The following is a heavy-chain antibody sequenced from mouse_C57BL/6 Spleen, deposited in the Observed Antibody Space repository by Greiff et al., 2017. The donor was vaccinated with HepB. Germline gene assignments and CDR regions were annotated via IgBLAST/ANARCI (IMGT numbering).Heavy chain of an antibody. Sequence: QVQLQQSGAELARPGASVKLSCKASGYTFTSYGISWVKLRTGQGLEWIGEIYPRSGNTYYNEKFKGKATLTADKSSSTAYMELRSLTSEDSAVYFCARGRDSSFDYWGQGTTLTVSS. V-gene: IGHV1-81*01. J-gene: IGHJ2*01. CDR2: IYPRSGNT. D-gene: IGHD3-3*01. CDR3: ARGRDSSFDY. CDR1: GYTFTSYG.